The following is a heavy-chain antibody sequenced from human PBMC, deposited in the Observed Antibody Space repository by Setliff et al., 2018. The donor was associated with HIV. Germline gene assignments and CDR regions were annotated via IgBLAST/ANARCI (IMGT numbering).Heavy chain of an antibody. D-gene: IGHD6-19*01. J-gene: IGHJ3*02. CDR1: GYTFTTYA. Sequence: GASVKVSCKASGYTFTTYAMHWVRQAPGQRLEWMGWSNAGNGNTKYSQKFQGRVTITRDTSASTAYMELSSLRSEDTAVYYCARIIGTAVADAFDIWGQGTMVTVSS. CDR2: SNAGNGNT. CDR3: ARIIGTAVADAFDI. V-gene: IGHV1-3*01.